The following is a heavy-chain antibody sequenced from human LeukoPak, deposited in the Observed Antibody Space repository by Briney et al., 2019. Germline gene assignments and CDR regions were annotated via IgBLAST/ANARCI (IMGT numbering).Heavy chain of an antibody. Sequence: GGSLRLSCAASGFTFSSYEMNWVCQAPGKGLEWVSYISSSGSTIYYADSVKGRFTISRDNAKNSLYLQMNSLRAEDTAVYYCARALYDSSGYYDYWGQGTLVTVSS. V-gene: IGHV3-48*03. D-gene: IGHD3-22*01. CDR1: GFTFSSYE. CDR2: ISSSGSTI. J-gene: IGHJ4*02. CDR3: ARALYDSSGYYDY.